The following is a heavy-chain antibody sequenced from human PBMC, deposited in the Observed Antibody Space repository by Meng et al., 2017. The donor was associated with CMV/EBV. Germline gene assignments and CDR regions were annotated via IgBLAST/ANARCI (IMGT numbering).Heavy chain of an antibody. Sequence: SVKVSCKASGYTFTSYNMHWVRQAPGQRPEWMGLINPGNGNTKYSQKFQGRVTITRDTSASIAYMELSSLRSEDTAVYYCARDWRDSWGQGTLVTVSS. CDR2: INPGNGNT. J-gene: IGHJ4*02. D-gene: IGHD3-3*01. V-gene: IGHV1-3*01. CDR1: GYTFTSYN. CDR3: ARDWRDS.